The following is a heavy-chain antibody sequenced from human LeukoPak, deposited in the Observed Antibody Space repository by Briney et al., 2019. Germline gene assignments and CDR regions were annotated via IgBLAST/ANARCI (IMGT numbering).Heavy chain of an antibody. J-gene: IGHJ6*02. Sequence: SVKVSCKASGGTFSSYAISWVRQAPGQGPEWMGGIIPIFGTANYAQKFQGRDTITADESTSTAYMELSSLRSEDTAVYYCATKHYDILTGYIETYYYYGMDVWGQGTTVTVSS. CDR1: GGTFSSYA. CDR3: ATKHYDILTGYIETYYYYGMDV. CDR2: IIPIFGTA. V-gene: IGHV1-69*13. D-gene: IGHD3-9*01.